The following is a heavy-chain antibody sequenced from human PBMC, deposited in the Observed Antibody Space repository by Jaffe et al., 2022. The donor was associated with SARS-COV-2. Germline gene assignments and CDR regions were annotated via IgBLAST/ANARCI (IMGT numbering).Heavy chain of an antibody. D-gene: IGHD3-3*01. V-gene: IGHV3-9*01. J-gene: IGHJ4*02. Sequence: EVQLVESGGGLVQPGRSLRLSCAASGFTFDDYAMHWVRQAPGKGLEWVSGISWNSGSIGYADSVKGRFTISRDNAKNSLYLQMNSLRAEDTALYYCAKDNSRIFGVVPFDYWGQGTLVTVSS. CDR3: AKDNSRIFGVVPFDY. CDR1: GFTFDDYA. CDR2: ISWNSGSI.